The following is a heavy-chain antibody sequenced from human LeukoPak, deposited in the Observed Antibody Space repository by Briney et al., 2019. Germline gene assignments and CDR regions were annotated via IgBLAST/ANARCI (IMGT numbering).Heavy chain of an antibody. CDR3: ARAGIAAPFDY. J-gene: IGHJ4*02. V-gene: IGHV1-8*01. CDR2: MNPNSGNT. CDR1: GYTFTSYD. Sequence: ASVKVSCKASGYTFTSYDINWVRQATGQGLEWMGWMNPNSGNTGYAQKFQGRVTMTRDTSISTAYMELSRLRSDDTAVYYCARAGIAAPFDYWGQGTLVTVSS. D-gene: IGHD6-13*01.